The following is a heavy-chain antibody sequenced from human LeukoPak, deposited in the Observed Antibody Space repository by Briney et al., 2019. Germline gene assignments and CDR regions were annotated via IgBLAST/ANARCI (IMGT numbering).Heavy chain of an antibody. V-gene: IGHV3-30*03. CDR2: ISYDGSNK. J-gene: IGHJ6*03. CDR3: ARGGRVMPGIAAAKTKKNYMDV. Sequence: GRSLRLSCAASGFTFSTYGMHWVRQAPGKGLEWVAVISYDGSNKYYADSVKGRFTISRDNSKNTLYLQMNGLRAEDTAVYYCARGGRVMPGIAAAKTKKNYMDVWGKGTTVTISS. D-gene: IGHD6-13*01. CDR1: GFTFSTYG.